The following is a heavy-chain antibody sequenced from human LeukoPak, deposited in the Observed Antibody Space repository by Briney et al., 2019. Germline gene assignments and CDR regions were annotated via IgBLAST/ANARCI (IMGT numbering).Heavy chain of an antibody. J-gene: IGHJ4*02. CDR3: AKGHTNGIFDY. Sequence: PGGSLRLSCAASGFTFSSYAMSWVRQAPGKGLEWVAVISYDGSNKYYADSVKGRFTISRDNSKNTLYLQMNSLRAEDTAVYYCAKGHTNGIFDYWGQGTLVTVSS. D-gene: IGHD1-26*01. V-gene: IGHV3-30*18. CDR2: ISYDGSNK. CDR1: GFTFSSYA.